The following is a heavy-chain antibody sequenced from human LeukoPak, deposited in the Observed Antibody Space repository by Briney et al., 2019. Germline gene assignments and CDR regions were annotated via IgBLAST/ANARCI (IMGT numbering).Heavy chain of an antibody. CDR3: ARHGPYCFDF. CDR1: GFSFNTNW. Sequence: GGSLRLSCTACGFSFNTNWMGWIRQAPGKGLEWVANIKEDGSVNSHVDSVKGRFTVSRDNAKNSLYLQMDSLRAEDTAVYYCARHGPYCFDFWGQGALVTVSS. CDR2: IKEDGSVN. V-gene: IGHV3-7*01. J-gene: IGHJ4*02. D-gene: IGHD2-21*01.